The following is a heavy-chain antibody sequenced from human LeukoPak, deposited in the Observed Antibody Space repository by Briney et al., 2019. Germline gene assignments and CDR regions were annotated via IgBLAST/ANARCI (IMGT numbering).Heavy chain of an antibody. Sequence: GGSLRLSCAASGFTLSSYAMGWVRQAPGKGLEWVSAISGNGDSTYYADSVKGRLTISRDNSKNTLYLQMNSLRAEDTAVYNCARGRGSYSLDYWGQGTLVTVSS. J-gene: IGHJ4*02. CDR2: ISGNGDST. CDR3: ARGRGSYSLDY. D-gene: IGHD3-10*01. V-gene: IGHV3-23*01. CDR1: GFTLSSYA.